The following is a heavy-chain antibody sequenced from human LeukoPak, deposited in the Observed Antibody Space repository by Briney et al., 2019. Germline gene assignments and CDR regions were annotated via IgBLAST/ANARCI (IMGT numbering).Heavy chain of an antibody. J-gene: IGHJ4*02. CDR2: ISHDGTSK. CDR1: GFTFNDYA. V-gene: IGHV3-30*04. D-gene: IGHD2-21*01. CDR3: ALTVIGVVYYFDN. Sequence: GRSLRLSCAASGFTFNDYAMHWVRQAPGKGLEWVAVISHDGTSKYYAESVRGRFTISRDNSRNTLYLYMNSLRDADTAVYYCALTVIGVVYYFDNWGQGTLVTVSS.